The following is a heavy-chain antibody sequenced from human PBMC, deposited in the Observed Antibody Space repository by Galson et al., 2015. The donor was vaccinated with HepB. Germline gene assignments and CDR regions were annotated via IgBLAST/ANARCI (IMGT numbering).Heavy chain of an antibody. CDR3: ATGAFCGGDCHALDS. J-gene: IGHJ5*01. CDR2: FSPVFGTA. CDR1: GGTFSNYA. Sequence: SVKVSCKASGGTFSNYAFSWVRQAPGQGLEWMGSFSPVFGTANYADKFQGRLTITADRSTSADYMELSSLRSDDTAVYYCATGAFCGGDCHALDSWGQGTLLIVSS. V-gene: IGHV1-69*06. D-gene: IGHD2-21*02.